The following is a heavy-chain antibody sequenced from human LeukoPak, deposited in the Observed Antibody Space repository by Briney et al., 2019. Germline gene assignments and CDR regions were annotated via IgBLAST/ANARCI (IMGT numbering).Heavy chain of an antibody. J-gene: IGHJ4*02. D-gene: IGHD6-6*01. CDR1: GYIFTCYA. CDR3: ARESSIEARGGGPGLDY. CDR2: INNNSGNP. Sequence: ASVKVPCKASGYIFTCYAMNWVRQASGQGVEWVGWINNNSGNPTYDQGFTGRFVFSLEASVSTTYLQNSSIKAEDTAVYYCARESSIEARGGGPGLDYWGQGTLVTVSS. V-gene: IGHV7-4-1*02.